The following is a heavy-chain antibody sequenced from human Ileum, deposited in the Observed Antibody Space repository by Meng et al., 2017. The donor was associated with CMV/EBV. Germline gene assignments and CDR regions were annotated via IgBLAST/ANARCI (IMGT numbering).Heavy chain of an antibody. CDR2: INPNGGAT. V-gene: IGHV1-2*02. CDR1: GYTFTGYY. J-gene: IGHJ1*01. CDR3: ARDIYNSGWLLAF. D-gene: IGHD6-19*01. Sequence: ASVKVSCKASGYTFTGYYMHWVRQDPGQGLEYIGWINPNGGATGYTQKFQGRVTMTRDTSINTAYMELSRLTSDDTAKYYCARDIYNSGWLLAFWGQGTLVTVSS.